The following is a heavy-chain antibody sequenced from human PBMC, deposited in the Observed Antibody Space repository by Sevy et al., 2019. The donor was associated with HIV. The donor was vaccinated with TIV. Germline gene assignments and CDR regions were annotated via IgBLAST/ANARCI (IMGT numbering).Heavy chain of an antibody. Sequence: GGSLRLSCAASGFTFYTYGIHWVRQAPGKGLEWVAVISYDGSNKYYADSVKGRFTISRDNSKKTLFLQMNSLRAEDTALYYCARDLREYSSSSKYYFDYWGQGILVTVSS. J-gene: IGHJ4*02. CDR2: ISYDGSNK. D-gene: IGHD6-6*01. CDR3: ARDLREYSSSSKYYFDY. V-gene: IGHV3-33*01. CDR1: GFTFYTYG.